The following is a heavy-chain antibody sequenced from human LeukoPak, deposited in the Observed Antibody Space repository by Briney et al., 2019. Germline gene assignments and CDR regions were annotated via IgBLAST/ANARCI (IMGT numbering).Heavy chain of an antibody. CDR1: GGSISSSSYY. V-gene: IGHV4-39*01. CDR2: IYYSGST. Sequence: SETLSLTCTVSGGSISSSSYYWGWIRQPPGKGLEWIGSIYYSGSTYYTLSLKSRVTISVDTSKNQFSLKLSSVTAADTAVYYCARRKVAGHFDYWGQGTLVTVSS. CDR3: ARRKVAGHFDY. J-gene: IGHJ4*02. D-gene: IGHD6-19*01.